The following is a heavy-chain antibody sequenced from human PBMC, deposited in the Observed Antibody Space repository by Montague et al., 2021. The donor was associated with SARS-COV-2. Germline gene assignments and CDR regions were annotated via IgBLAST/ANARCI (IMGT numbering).Heavy chain of an antibody. J-gene: IGHJ5*02. CDR1: GYSISSGYY. D-gene: IGHD3-22*01. CDR2: IYHSGST. V-gene: IGHV4-38-2*02. Sequence: SETLSLTCTVSGYSISSGYYWGWIRQPPGKGLEWIGSIYHSGSTXXNPXXXSRATISVDTSKNQFSLKLSSVTAADTAVYYCARVRSITMIVVVITPMGWFDPWGQGTLVTVSS. CDR3: ARVRSITMIVVVITPMGWFDP.